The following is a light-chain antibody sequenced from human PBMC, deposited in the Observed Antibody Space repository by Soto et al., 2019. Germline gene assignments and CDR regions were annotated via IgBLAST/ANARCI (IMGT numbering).Light chain of an antibody. CDR3: AAWDDSLNGVV. CDR1: SSNIGSNT. CDR2: SNN. Sequence: QSVLTQPPSASGTPGQRVTISCSGSSSNIGSNTVNWYQHLPGTAPNLLIYSNNQRPSGVPDRFSGSKSGTSASLAISGLQSEDEADDYCAAWDDSLNGVVFGGGTKLTVL. V-gene: IGLV1-44*01. J-gene: IGLJ2*01.